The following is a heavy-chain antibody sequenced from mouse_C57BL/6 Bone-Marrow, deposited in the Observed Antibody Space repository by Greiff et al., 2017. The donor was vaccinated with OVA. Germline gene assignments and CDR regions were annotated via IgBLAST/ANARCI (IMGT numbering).Heavy chain of an antibody. J-gene: IGHJ3*01. Sequence: QVQLQQSGAELARPGASVKLSCKASGYTFTSYGISWVKQRPGQGLEWIGEIYPRSGNTYYNEKFKGKATLTADKSSSTAYMELRSLKSEDSAVYFCAEGGGYTAYWGQGTLVTVSA. CDR2: IYPRSGNT. CDR1: GYTFTSYG. V-gene: IGHV1-81*01. D-gene: IGHD2-2*01. CDR3: AEGGGYTAY.